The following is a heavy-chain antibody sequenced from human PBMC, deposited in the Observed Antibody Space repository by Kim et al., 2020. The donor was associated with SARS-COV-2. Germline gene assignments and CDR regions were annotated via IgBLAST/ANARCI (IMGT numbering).Heavy chain of an antibody. V-gene: IGHV3-15*01. J-gene: IGHJ6*02. CDR3: TTVYDSSGYYYYGMDV. Sequence: PVKGRFTISRDDSKNTLYLQMNSLKTEDTAVYYCTTVYDSSGYYYYGMDVWGQGTTVTVSS. D-gene: IGHD3-22*01.